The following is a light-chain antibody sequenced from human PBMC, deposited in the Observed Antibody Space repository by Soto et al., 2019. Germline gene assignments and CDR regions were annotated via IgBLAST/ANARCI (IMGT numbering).Light chain of an antibody. CDR3: QQSWRTQIT. V-gene: IGKV1-39*01. CDR1: QSISNY. Sequence: DIQMTQSPSSLSASVGDRVTITCRASQSISNYLTWYQQKPGQAPNLLIYEASTLQSGVPSRFSGSGSGTDFTLTISSLQPEDFATYYCQQSWRTQITFGQGTRLEMK. J-gene: IGKJ5*01. CDR2: EAS.